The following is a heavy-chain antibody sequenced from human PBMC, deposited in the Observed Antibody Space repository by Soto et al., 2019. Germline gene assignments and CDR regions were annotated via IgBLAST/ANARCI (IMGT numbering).Heavy chain of an antibody. V-gene: IGHV1-69*13. Sequence: SVKVSCKASGGTFSSYAISWVRQAPGQGLEWMGGIIPIFGTANYAQKFQGRVTITADESTSTAYMELSSLRSEDTAVYYCARASPYYYDSSGYYTSEGMDVWGQGTTVTVSS. CDR1: GGTFSSYA. CDR2: IIPIFGTA. J-gene: IGHJ6*02. CDR3: ARASPYYYDSSGYYTSEGMDV. D-gene: IGHD3-22*01.